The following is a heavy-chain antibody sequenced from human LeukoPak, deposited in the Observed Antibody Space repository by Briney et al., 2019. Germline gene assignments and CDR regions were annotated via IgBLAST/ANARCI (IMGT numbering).Heavy chain of an antibody. CDR3: ARDQEYCSSANCPIDY. D-gene: IGHD2-2*01. V-gene: IGHV3-74*01. CDR2: INSDGSGT. J-gene: IGHJ4*02. Sequence: GGSLRLSCAASGFTFSAFWMHWVRQAPGKGLVWVSRINSDGSGTSYADSVKGRFTISRDNAENTLYLQMNSLRAEDTAVYYCARDQEYCSSANCPIDYWGQGTLVTVSP. CDR1: GFTFSAFW.